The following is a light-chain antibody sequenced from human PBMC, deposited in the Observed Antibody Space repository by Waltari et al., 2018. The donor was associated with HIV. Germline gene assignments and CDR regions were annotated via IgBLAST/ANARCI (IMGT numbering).Light chain of an antibody. J-gene: IGLJ1*01. CDR3: LLTYGGAQRYV. CDR2: STS. CDR1: TGAVTSGYY. V-gene: IGLV7-43*01. Sequence: QTVVTQEPSLTVSPGGTVTLTCASSTGAVTSGYYPNWFQQKPGQAPRALISSTSNRHSWTPARFSGSLLGGKAALTLSGVQPEDEAEYYCLLTYGGAQRYVFGTGTKVIVL.